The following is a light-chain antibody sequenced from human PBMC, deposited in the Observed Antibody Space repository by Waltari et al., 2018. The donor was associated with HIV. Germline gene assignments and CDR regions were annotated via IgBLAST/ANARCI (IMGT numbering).Light chain of an antibody. CDR1: QSLLHSNGYNY. CDR3: MQALQTPRYS. CDR2: LGS. J-gene: IGKJ2*03. Sequence: DIVMTQSQLSLPVTPGESASISCRSNQSLLHSNGYNYLDWYLQKPGQPPQLLIYLGSNRASGVPDRFSGSGSGTDFTLKISRVGAEDVGVYYCMQALQTPRYSFGQGTKLEIK. V-gene: IGKV2-28*01.